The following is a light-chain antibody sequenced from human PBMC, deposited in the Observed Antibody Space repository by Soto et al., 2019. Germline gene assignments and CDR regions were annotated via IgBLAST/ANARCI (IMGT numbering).Light chain of an antibody. CDR3: QQYESHFRT. J-gene: IGKJ2*01. CDR2: DAS. Sequence: GDRVTITCRASQPIGSWLAWYQQKPGKAPMLLVYDASKLERGAPSRFSDSGSGTEFTLAIDNLQPDDFATYYCQQYESHFRTFGQGTKLDIK. V-gene: IGKV1-5*01. CDR1: QPIGSW.